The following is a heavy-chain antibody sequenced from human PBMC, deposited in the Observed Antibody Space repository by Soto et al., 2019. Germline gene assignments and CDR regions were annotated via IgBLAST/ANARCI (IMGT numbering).Heavy chain of an antibody. CDR3: ARDSVGMDV. CDR1: GYTCTNYA. V-gene: IGHV1-3*01. J-gene: IGHJ6*02. CDR2: INAGNGNT. Sequence: QVQLVQSGAEVKKPGASVKVSCKASGYTCTNYAIHWVRQAPGQRLEWMGWINAGNGNTKYSQKFQGRVTITRDTSASTAYRELSSLRSEDPAVYYCARDSVGMDVLGQGTTFTV.